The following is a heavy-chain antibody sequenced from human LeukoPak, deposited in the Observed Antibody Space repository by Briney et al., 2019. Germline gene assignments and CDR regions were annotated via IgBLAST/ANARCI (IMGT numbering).Heavy chain of an antibody. CDR3: ARVGRYGGNSGIDY. D-gene: IGHD4-23*01. CDR2: ISGSGGST. J-gene: IGHJ4*02. Sequence: PGGSLRLSCEASGFTFSSYAMSWVRQAPGKGLEWVSIISGSGGSTYYADSVKGRFTISRDNSKNTLYLQMNSLRAEDTAVYSCARVGRYGGNSGIDYWGQGTLVTVSS. V-gene: IGHV3-23*01. CDR1: GFTFSSYA.